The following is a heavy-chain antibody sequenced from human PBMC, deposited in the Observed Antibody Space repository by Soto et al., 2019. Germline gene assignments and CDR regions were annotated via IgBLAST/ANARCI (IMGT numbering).Heavy chain of an antibody. CDR2: IYPGDSDT. Sequence: PGESLKISCKGSGYSFTSYWIGWVRQMPGKGLEWMGIIYPGDSDTRYSPSFQGQVTISADKSISTAYLQWSSLKASDTAMYYCARCRIAVAGTLYYYMDFWGKGTTVTVSS. CDR3: ARCRIAVAGTLYYYMDF. D-gene: IGHD6-19*01. J-gene: IGHJ6*03. CDR1: GYSFTSYW. V-gene: IGHV5-51*01.